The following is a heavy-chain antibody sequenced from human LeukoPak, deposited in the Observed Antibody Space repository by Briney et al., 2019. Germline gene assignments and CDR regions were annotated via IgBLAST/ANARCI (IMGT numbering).Heavy chain of an antibody. Sequence: AAVKVSCKASGYTFTSYGISWVRQAPGQGLEWMGWINPYNGNTNYAQKVQGRVTMTTHTSIRTACMEPRRLRYTDRAVDFFARRTATIDYWGQGTLVTVSS. CDR1: GYTFTSYG. D-gene: IGHD5-12*01. CDR3: ARRTATIDY. V-gene: IGHV1-18*01. J-gene: IGHJ4*02. CDR2: INPYNGNT.